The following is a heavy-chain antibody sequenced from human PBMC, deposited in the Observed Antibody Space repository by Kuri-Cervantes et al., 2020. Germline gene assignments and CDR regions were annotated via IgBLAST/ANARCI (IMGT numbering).Heavy chain of an antibody. CDR1: GGSISSYY. CDR3: ARLYCSGGSCYHLDY. D-gene: IGHD2-15*01. V-gene: IGHV4-59*01. Sequence: GSLRLSCTASGGSISSYYWSWIRQPPGKGLEWIGYIYYSGSTNYNPSLKSRVTISVDTSKNQFSLKLSSVTAADTAVYYCARLYCSGGSCYHLDYWGQGTLVTVSS. CDR2: IYYSGST. J-gene: IGHJ4*02.